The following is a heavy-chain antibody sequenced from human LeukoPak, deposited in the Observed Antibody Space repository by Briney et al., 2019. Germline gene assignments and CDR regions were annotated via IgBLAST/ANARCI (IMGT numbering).Heavy chain of an antibody. Sequence: GESLKISCKGSGYSFTSYWIGWVRQMPGKGLEWMGIIYPGDSDTRYSPSLQGQVTNSADKSISTAYLQWSSLKASDTAMYYCARHSVVWYFDLWGRGTLVTVSS. J-gene: IGHJ2*01. CDR2: IYPGDSDT. V-gene: IGHV5-51*01. D-gene: IGHD2-15*01. CDR1: GYSFTSYW. CDR3: ARHSVVWYFDL.